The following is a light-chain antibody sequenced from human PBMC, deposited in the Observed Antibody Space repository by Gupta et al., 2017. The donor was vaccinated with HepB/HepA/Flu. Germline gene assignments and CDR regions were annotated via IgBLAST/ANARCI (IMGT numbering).Light chain of an antibody. V-gene: IGKV3-15*01. J-gene: IGKJ2*01. Sequence: EIVMTQSPATLSVSPGERATLSCRASQSVSTNLAWYQQKPGQAPRLLIYGASTRATGVPARFSGSGLGTEFTVTISSLQSEDFAVYYCHQYNNGHTFGQGTKLEIK. CDR1: QSVSTN. CDR2: GAS. CDR3: HQYNNGHT.